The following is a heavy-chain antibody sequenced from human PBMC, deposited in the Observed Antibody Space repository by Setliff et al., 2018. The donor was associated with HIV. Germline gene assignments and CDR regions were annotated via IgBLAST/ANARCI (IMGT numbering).Heavy chain of an antibody. V-gene: IGHV3-30*02. CDR2: IWYDGSNK. CDR3: ATYEVTPDAFDI. Sequence: PGGSLRLSCAASGFTFSSYGMHWVRQAPGKGLEWVAFIWYDGSNKYYADSVKGRFTISRDSSKNTLYLQMNSLRAEDTAVYYCATYEVTPDAFDIWGQGTMVTVSS. CDR1: GFTFSSYG. J-gene: IGHJ3*02. D-gene: IGHD2-21*02.